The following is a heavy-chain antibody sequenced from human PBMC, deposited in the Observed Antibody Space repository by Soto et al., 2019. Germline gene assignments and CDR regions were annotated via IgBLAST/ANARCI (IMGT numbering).Heavy chain of an antibody. CDR2: IYYSGNT. CDR3: ARDRLTAAVGTTQISDYHYGMDV. V-gene: IGHV4-31*03. J-gene: IGHJ6*02. CDR1: GGSISSGGYY. Sequence: NPSETLSLTCTVSGGSISSGGYYWSWIRQHPGKGLEWIGYIYYSGNTYYNPSLKSRVSISVDTSKNLLSLKLSSVTAADTAVYHCARDRLTAAVGTTQISDYHYGMDVWGQGTTVTVYS. D-gene: IGHD6-13*01.